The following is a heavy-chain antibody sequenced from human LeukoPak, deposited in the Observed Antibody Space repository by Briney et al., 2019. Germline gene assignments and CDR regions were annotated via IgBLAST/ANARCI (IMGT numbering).Heavy chain of an antibody. V-gene: IGHV3-74*01. CDR2: LNNDGSIT. CDR3: ARGDSAYYIT. CDR1: GFTFSRYW. D-gene: IGHD3-22*01. Sequence: GGSLRLSCAASGFTFSRYWMHWVRQAPGKGLVWVSRLNNDGSITNYADSVKGRFTISRDNAKNTLYLQMNSLRAGDTAVYYCARGDSAYYITWGQGTLVTVSS. J-gene: IGHJ5*02.